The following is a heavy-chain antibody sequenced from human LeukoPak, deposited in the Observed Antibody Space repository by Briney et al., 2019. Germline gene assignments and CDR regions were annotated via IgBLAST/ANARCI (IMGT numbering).Heavy chain of an antibody. V-gene: IGHV1-2*02. CDR1: GYTFTGYY. Sequence: ASVKVSCKTSGYTFTGYYMHWVRQAPGQGLEWMGWINPNSGGTNYAQKFQGRVTMTRDTSISTAYMELTRLTSDDTAVYYCARDIPYSSSSPGNWFDPWGQGTLLTVSS. CDR3: ARDIPYSSSSPGNWFDP. J-gene: IGHJ5*02. CDR2: INPNSGGT. D-gene: IGHD6-6*01.